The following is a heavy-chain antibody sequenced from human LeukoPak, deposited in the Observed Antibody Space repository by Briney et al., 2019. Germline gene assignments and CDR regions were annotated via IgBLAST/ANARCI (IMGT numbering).Heavy chain of an antibody. CDR2: IYYSGSA. J-gene: IGHJ4*02. D-gene: IGHD5-12*01. CDR3: ARAGGYSGYASN. V-gene: IGHV4-59*01. CDR1: GGSISGYY. Sequence: SETLSLTCTVSGGSISGYYWTWIRQPPGKGLEWIGYIYYSGSAYYTPSLKSRVAMSVDTSKNQFSLKLSSVSTAGTAVYYCARAGGYSGYASNWGQGTLVTVSS.